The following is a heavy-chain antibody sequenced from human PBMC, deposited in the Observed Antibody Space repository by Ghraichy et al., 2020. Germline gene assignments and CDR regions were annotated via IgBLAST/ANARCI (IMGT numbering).Heavy chain of an antibody. J-gene: IGHJ3*02. Sequence: SETLSLTCTVSGGSISSYYWSWIRQPPGKGLEYIGNIYYSGTTNYNPSLNSLVTISIDTSKNQFSLRLSSVTAADTAVYYCARRVGDAFDIRGHGTMVTVSS. D-gene: IGHD3-3*01. V-gene: IGHV4-59*01. CDR3: ARRVGDAFDI. CDR1: GGSISSYY. CDR2: IYYSGTT.